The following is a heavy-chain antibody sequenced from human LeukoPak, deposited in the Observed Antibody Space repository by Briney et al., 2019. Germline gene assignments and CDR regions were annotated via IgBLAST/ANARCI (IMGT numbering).Heavy chain of an antibody. CDR1: GYSFTSYW. D-gene: IGHD6-13*01. J-gene: IGHJ5*02. V-gene: IGHV5-51*01. Sequence: GESLKISCKGSGYSFTSYWIGWVRQMPGKGLEWMGIIYPGDSDTRYSPSFQGQVTISADKSISTAYLQWSSLKASDTAMYYCARRVAAAGNARFDPWAREPWSPSPQ. CDR3: ARRVAAAGNARFDP. CDR2: IYPGDSDT.